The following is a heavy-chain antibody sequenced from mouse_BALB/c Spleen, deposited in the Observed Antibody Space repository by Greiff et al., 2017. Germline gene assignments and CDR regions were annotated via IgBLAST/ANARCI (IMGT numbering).Heavy chain of an antibody. Sequence: EVQVVESGGGLVQPKGSLKLSCAASGFTFNTYAMNWVRQAPGKGLEWVARIRSKSNNYATYYADSVKDRFTISRDDSQSMLYLQMNNLKTEDTAMYYCVRDGYYRYYAMDYWGQGTSVTVSS. J-gene: IGHJ4*01. CDR2: IRSKSNNYAT. D-gene: IGHD2-3*01. CDR3: VRDGYYRYYAMDY. CDR1: GFTFNTYA. V-gene: IGHV10-1*02.